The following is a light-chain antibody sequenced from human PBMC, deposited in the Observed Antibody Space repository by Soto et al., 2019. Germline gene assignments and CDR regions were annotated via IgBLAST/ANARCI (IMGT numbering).Light chain of an antibody. Sequence: EIVLTQSPGTLSLSPGERSTLSCSASQSVSSNYLAWHQQKPGQAPRLLIYGASSRATGIPDRFSGSGSGTDFTLTISRLEPEDFAVYYCQQYGNSPRTFGQGTKVDIK. CDR3: QQYGNSPRT. J-gene: IGKJ1*01. CDR1: QSVSSNY. CDR2: GAS. V-gene: IGKV3-20*01.